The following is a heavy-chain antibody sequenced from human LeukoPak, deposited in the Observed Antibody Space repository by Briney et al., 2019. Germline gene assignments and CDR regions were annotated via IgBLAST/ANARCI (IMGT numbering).Heavy chain of an antibody. D-gene: IGHD2-2*01. Sequence: SETLSLICAVYGGSFSGYYWSWIRQPPGKGLEWIGEINHSGSTNYNPSLKSRVTISVDTSKNQFSLKLSSVTAADTAVYYCASVVPAAIYAFDIWGQGTMVTVSS. V-gene: IGHV4-34*01. CDR2: INHSGST. CDR1: GGSFSGYY. J-gene: IGHJ3*02. CDR3: ASVVPAAIYAFDI.